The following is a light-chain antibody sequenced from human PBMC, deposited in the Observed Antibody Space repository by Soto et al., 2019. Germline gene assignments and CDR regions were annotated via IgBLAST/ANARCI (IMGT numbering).Light chain of an antibody. V-gene: IGKV3D-15*01. CDR1: QTIHSN. CDR3: QQYSDWPLT. CDR2: AAS. J-gene: IGKJ4*01. Sequence: EIAMTQSPATLSVSPWKRATLSCRPSQTIHSNLAWYPQRPGQAPRPLIYAASTRSTGIPARFSGNGFGTEFTLTISSLQSEEFAVYYCQQYSDWPLTFGGGTKVEIK.